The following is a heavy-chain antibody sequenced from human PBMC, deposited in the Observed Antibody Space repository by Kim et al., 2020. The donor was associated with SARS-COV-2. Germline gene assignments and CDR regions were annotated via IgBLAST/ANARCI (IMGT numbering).Heavy chain of an antibody. Sequence: GESLKISCKGSGYSFTSSWIAWVRQMPRKGLEWMGIIYPDDSDTRYRPSFQGQVTISADKSTDTAYLQWSSLKASDTAMYYCARRGGTYGNWHFDLWGRGTLVTVSS. CDR1: GYSFTSSW. CDR2: IYPDDSDT. CDR3: ARRGGTYGNWHFDL. D-gene: IGHD1-26*01. J-gene: IGHJ2*01. V-gene: IGHV5-51*01.